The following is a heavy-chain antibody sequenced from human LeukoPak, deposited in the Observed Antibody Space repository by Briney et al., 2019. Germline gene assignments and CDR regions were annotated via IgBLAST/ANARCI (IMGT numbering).Heavy chain of an antibody. V-gene: IGHV1-2*02. CDR3: ARLSAL. CDR1: GYPFSDYY. Sequence: ASVKVSCKTSGYPFSDYYIHWIRQASGQGLESMGWINPKNGDTKYAQRSQGRLTITMDTSIDTVYMELRSMRYDDTAVYYCARLSALWGQGTLVTVSS. CDR2: INPKNGDT. J-gene: IGHJ4*02.